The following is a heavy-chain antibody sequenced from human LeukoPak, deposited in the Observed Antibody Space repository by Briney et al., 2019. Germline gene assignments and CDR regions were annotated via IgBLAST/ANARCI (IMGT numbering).Heavy chain of an antibody. Sequence: SETLSLTCTVSGGSISSGYYYWSWIRQPAGKGLEWIGCIYTSGSTNYNPSLKSRVTISVDTSKNQFSLKLSSVTAADTAVYYCAREVQYDILTGYYGFDPWGQGTLVTVSS. J-gene: IGHJ5*02. D-gene: IGHD3-9*01. CDR1: GGSISSGYYY. CDR3: AREVQYDILTGYYGFDP. CDR2: IYTSGST. V-gene: IGHV4-61*02.